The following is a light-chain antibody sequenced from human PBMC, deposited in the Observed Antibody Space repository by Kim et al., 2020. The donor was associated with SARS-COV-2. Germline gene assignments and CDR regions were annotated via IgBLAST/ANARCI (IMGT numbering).Light chain of an antibody. V-gene: IGKV3-15*01. CDR3: QQYNNCPPWT. Sequence: ETVMTQSPVTLSVSPAERATLSCRASQSVSSDLAWYQQKPGQPPRLLIYGASTRATGIPARFSGSGSETEFTLTISSLQSEDFAVYFCQQYNNCPPWTFGQGTKVDLK. CDR1: QSVSSD. J-gene: IGKJ1*01. CDR2: GAS.